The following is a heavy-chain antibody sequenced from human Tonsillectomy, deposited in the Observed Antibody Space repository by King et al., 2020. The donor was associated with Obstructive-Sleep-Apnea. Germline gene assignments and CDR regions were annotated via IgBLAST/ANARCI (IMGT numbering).Heavy chain of an antibody. J-gene: IGHJ4*02. D-gene: IGHD6-19*01. CDR3: VKSYSSGWYVPFDF. V-gene: IGHV3-9*01. CDR1: GFTFDDYG. Sequence: VQLVESGGGLVKPGRSLRVSCAASGFTFDDYGMHWVRQAPGEGLEWVSGISWNSGSIGYADSVKGRFTISRDNAKNSLYLQMNSLRAEDTALYYCVKSYSSGWYVPFDFWGQGTLVTVFS. CDR2: ISWNSGSI.